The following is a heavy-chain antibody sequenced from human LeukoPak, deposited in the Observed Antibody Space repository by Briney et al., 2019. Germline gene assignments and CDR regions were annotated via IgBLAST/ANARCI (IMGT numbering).Heavy chain of an antibody. D-gene: IGHD6-19*01. CDR2: IYYSGST. J-gene: IGHJ4*02. V-gene: IGHV4-59*01. CDR3: ARLESTEQWLEFDH. Sequence: PSETLSLTCTVSGGSISSYYWSWIRHPPGKGLGWIGYIYYSGSTNYNPSLKSRVTISVDTSKNQFSLKLSSVTAADAAVYYCARLESTEQWLEFDHWGQGTLVTVSS. CDR1: GGSISSYY.